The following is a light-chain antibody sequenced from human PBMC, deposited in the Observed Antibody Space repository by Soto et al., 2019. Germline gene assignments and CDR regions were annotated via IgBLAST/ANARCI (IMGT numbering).Light chain of an antibody. J-gene: IGKJ1*01. Sequence: EIVLTQSPGPLSLSPGERATLSCRASQSFSSNYLAWYQQKPGQAPRLLIYGASNRATGIPDRFSGSGSGTDFTLTISRLEPEDFAVYYCQQYGSSGTLGQGTKVDI. CDR2: GAS. V-gene: IGKV3-20*01. CDR3: QQYGSSGT. CDR1: QSFSSNY.